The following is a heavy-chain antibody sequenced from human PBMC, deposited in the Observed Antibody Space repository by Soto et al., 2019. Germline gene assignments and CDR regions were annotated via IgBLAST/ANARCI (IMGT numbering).Heavy chain of an antibody. J-gene: IGHJ4*02. CDR2: ISGSGGST. CDR1: GFTFSSYA. D-gene: IGHD6-13*01. V-gene: IGHV3-23*01. Sequence: GGSLRLSCAASGFTFSSYAMSWVRQAPGKGLEWVSAISGSGGSTYYADSVKGRFTISRDNSKTTLYLQMNSLSAEETAVYYCAKDLSPSGAPASPGYSSSGYFDYWGQGTLVTVSS. CDR3: AKDLSPSGAPASPGYSSSGYFDY.